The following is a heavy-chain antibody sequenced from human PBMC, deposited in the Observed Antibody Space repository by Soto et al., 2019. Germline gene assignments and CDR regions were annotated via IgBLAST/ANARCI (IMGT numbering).Heavy chain of an antibody. V-gene: IGHV3-23*01. CDR1: EFTFSSYA. CDR2: ISGSGGRT. J-gene: IGHJ4*02. Sequence: EVQLLESGGGLVQPGGSLRLSCAASEFTFSSYAMSWVRQAPSKGLEWVSTISGSGGRTYYADSVKGRFTISRDNSRNTLHLQMNSLRVEDTALYYCAKTLLSTSWYGLHDYVSQGTLVTVSS. D-gene: IGHD6-13*01. CDR3: AKTLLSTSWYGLHDY.